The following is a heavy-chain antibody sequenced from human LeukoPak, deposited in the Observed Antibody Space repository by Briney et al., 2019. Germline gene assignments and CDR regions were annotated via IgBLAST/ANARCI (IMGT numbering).Heavy chain of an antibody. J-gene: IGHJ5*02. CDR1: GSSLSNGYY. Sequence: SETLSLTCTVSGSSLSNGYYWGWIRQSPGKGLEWIGSIRHSGNRFESGSTHYNPSLKSRLTVSADTSKNQFSLKLTSVTAADTAVYFCARNASSGFFNAWGQGTLVIVSS. V-gene: IGHV4-28*01. CDR2: IRHSGNRFESGST. D-gene: IGHD6-19*01. CDR3: ARNASSGFFNA.